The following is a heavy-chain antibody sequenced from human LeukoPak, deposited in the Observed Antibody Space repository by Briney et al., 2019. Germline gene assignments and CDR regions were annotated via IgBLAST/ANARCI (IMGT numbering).Heavy chain of an antibody. Sequence: SVKVSCKASGGTFSSYAISWVRQAPGQGLEWMGGIIPIFGTANYAQKFQGRVTITADESTSTAYMELSSLRSEDTAVYYCARYLPHEDIVVVVAAPIGWFDPWGQGTLVTVSS. J-gene: IGHJ5*02. D-gene: IGHD2-15*01. CDR3: ARYLPHEDIVVVVAAPIGWFDP. CDR1: GGTFSSYA. V-gene: IGHV1-69*13. CDR2: IIPIFGTA.